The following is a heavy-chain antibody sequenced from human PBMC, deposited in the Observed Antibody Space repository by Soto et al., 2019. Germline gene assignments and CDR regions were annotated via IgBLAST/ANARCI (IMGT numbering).Heavy chain of an antibody. CDR2: ISGSGGST. D-gene: IGHD2-2*01. CDR3: AKDQGTIVVVPAAIDY. Sequence: PGGSLRLSCAASGFTFSSYAMSWVRQAPVKGLEWVSAISGSGGSTYYADSVKGRFTISRDNSKNTLYLQMNSLRAEDTAVYYCAKDQGTIVVVPAAIDYWSQGTLVTVSS. CDR1: GFTFSSYA. J-gene: IGHJ4*02. V-gene: IGHV3-23*01.